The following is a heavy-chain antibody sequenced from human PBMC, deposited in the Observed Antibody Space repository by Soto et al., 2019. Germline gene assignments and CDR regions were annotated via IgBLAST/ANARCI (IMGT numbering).Heavy chain of an antibody. Sequence: GGSRRLSCAASGFTFSSYAMSWVRQAPGKGLEWVSAISGSGGSTYYADSVKGRFTISRDNSKNTLYLQMNSLRAEDTAVYYCAKDGNPIPYLTGYYRLGWFDPWGQGTLVTVSS. D-gene: IGHD3-9*01. J-gene: IGHJ5*02. CDR3: AKDGNPIPYLTGYYRLGWFDP. CDR1: GFTFSSYA. CDR2: ISGSGGST. V-gene: IGHV3-23*01.